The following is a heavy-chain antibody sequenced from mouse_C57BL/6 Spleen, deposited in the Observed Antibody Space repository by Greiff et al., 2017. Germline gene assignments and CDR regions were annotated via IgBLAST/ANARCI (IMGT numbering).Heavy chain of an antibody. Sequence: EVHLVESGGGLVKPGGSLKLSCAASGFTFSSYAMSWVRQTPEKRLEWVATISDGGSYTYYPDNVKGRFTISRDSAKNNLYLQMSHLKSEDTAMYYCARDPDGYFFDYWGQGTTLTVSS. V-gene: IGHV5-4*01. J-gene: IGHJ2*01. CDR1: GFTFSSYA. D-gene: IGHD2-3*01. CDR3: ARDPDGYFFDY. CDR2: ISDGGSYT.